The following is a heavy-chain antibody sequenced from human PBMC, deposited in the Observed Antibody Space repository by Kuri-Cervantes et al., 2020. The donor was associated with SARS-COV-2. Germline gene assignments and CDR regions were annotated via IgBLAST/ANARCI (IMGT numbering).Heavy chain of an antibody. CDR1: GGSISSSSYY. J-gene: IGHJ5*02. D-gene: IGHD3-3*01. CDR3: ARVSAETIFGVVTTAAWFDP. Sequence: SETLSLTCTVSGGSISSSSYYWGWIRRPPGKGLEWIGYIYYSGSTNYNPSLKSRVTISVDTSKNQFSLKLSSVTAADTAVYYCARVSAETIFGVVTTAAWFDPWGQGTLVTVSS. CDR2: IYYSGST. V-gene: IGHV4-61*05.